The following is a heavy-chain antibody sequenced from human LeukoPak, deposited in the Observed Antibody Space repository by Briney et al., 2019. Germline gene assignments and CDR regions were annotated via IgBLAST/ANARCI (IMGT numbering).Heavy chain of an antibody. CDR3: ARVGYGDYVKAAFDI. CDR1: GGFSSYY. V-gene: IGHV4-59*01. CDR2: IFYSGST. Sequence: PSETLSVTCTGSGGFSSYYWSWIRQPRGKVLAWIGYIFYSGSTNYNPSLKSRVTISVDTSKNQFSLKLSSVTAADTAVYYCARVGYGDYVKAAFDIWGQGTMVTVSS. J-gene: IGHJ3*02. D-gene: IGHD4-17*01.